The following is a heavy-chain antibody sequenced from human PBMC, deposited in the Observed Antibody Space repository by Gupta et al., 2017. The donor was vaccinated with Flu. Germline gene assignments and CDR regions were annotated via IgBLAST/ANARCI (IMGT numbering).Heavy chain of an antibody. V-gene: IGHV3-11*01. CDR2: VGSIATTV. J-gene: IGHJ6*02. CDR1: VFTFSDYY. Sequence: QLVESGGGLVKPGGSLRLYCAASVFTFSDYYISWIRQAPGKGLGWVSYVGSIATTVFYEDFVKGRFTISRDNAKRSLYLKINNLRAEDTAVYYCETDAHYFGRDVWGQGNTVTVSS. CDR3: ETDAHYFGRDV.